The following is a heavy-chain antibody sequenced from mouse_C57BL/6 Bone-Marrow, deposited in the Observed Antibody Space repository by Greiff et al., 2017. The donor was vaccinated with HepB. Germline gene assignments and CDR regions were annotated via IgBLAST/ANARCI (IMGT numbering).Heavy chain of an antibody. CDR1: GFSFNTYA. Sequence: EVQGVESGGGLVQPKGSLKLSCAASGFSFNTYAMNWVRQAPGKGLEWVARIRSKSNNYATYYADSVKDRFTISRDDSESMLYLQMNNLKTADTAMYYCERQARQLRPYYYDYWGQGTTLTVSS. V-gene: IGHV10-1*01. D-gene: IGHD3-2*02. J-gene: IGHJ2*01. CDR3: ERQARQLRPYYYDY. CDR2: IRSKSNNYAT.